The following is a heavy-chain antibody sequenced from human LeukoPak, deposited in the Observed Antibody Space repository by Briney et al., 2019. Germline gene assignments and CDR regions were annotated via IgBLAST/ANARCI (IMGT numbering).Heavy chain of an antibody. CDR3: ARDLDYGSGSDRWFDP. CDR2: ISTYNDNT. J-gene: IGHJ5*02. V-gene: IGHV1-18*01. D-gene: IGHD3-10*01. Sequence: ASVKVSCKASGYTFTSYDVSWVRQAPGQGLEWMGWISTYNDNTIYAQKLQGRVTITRDTSASTAYMELSSLRSEDTAVYYCARDLDYGSGSDRWFDPWGQGTLVTVSS. CDR1: GYTFTSYD.